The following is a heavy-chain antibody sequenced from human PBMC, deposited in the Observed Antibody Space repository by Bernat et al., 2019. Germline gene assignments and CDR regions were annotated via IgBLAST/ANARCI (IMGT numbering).Heavy chain of an antibody. CDR3: ARTPYMGWRGYYYYYMDV. V-gene: IGHV4-34*01. CDR2: INHSGST. Sequence: QVQLQQWGAGLLKPSETLSLTFAVYGGSFSGYYCSWIRQPPGKGLEWIGEINHSGSTNCNPSLKSRVTISVDTSKSQFSLKLRSVTAADTAVYYCARTPYMGWRGYYYYYMDVWGKGTTVTVSS. D-gene: IGHD3-16*01. J-gene: IGHJ6*03. CDR1: GGSFSGYY.